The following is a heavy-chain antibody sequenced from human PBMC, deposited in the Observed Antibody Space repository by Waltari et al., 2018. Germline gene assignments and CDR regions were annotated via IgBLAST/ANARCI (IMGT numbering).Heavy chain of an antibody. CDR3: ATDRNDFWSGHKHY. J-gene: IGHJ4*02. CDR2: FDPEDGET. CDR1: GSTLTELS. Sequence: QVHLVQPGAEVKKPGASVKVSCKVSGSTLTELSMHWGRQAPGKGLEWMGGFDPEDGETIYAQKFQGRVTMTEDTSTDTAYMELSSLRSEDTAVYYCATDRNDFWSGHKHYWGQGTLVTVSS. D-gene: IGHD3-3*01. V-gene: IGHV1-24*01.